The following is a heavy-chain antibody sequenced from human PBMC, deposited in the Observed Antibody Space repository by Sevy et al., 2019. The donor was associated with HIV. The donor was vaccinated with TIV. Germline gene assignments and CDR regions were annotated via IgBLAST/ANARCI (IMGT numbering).Heavy chain of an antibody. Sequence: ASVKVSCKASGYTFTGYYMHWVRQAPGQGLEWMGWINPNSGGTNYAQKFQGRVTMTRDTSISIAYMELSRLRSDDTAVYYCAREAYVAAAGTPLSDYWGQGTLVTVSS. D-gene: IGHD6-13*01. CDR2: INPNSGGT. CDR3: AREAYVAAAGTPLSDY. V-gene: IGHV1-2*02. CDR1: GYTFTGYY. J-gene: IGHJ4*02.